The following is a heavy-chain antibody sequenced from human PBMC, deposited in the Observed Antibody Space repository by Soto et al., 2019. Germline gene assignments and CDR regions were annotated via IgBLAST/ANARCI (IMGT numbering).Heavy chain of an antibody. CDR2: IYYNGRT. CDR3: ASLVNDQHEDLDH. J-gene: IGHJ4*02. Sequence: QLQLQESGPGLLKPSETLSLTCTVSGGSISTSAYYWSWIRLAPGKGLEWIATIYYNGRTYYNPSLKSRVTISVDTSKNFFSLIVNSVTAADTAVFYCASLVNDQHEDLDHWGQGILVTVSS. V-gene: IGHV4-39*02. D-gene: IGHD6-6*01. CDR1: GGSISTSAYY.